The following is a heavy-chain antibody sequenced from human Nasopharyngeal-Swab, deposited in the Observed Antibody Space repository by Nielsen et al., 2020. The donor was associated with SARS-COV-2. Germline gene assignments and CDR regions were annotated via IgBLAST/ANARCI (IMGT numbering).Heavy chain of an antibody. CDR3: ARSDAYGDGDFDY. J-gene: IGHJ4*02. CDR1: GGSISSYY. CDR2: IYYSGST. V-gene: IGHV4-59*01. D-gene: IGHD4-17*01. Sequence: SETLSLTCTVSGGSISSYYWSWIRQPPGKGLEWIGYIYYSGSTNYHPSLKSRVTISVDTSKNQFSLKLSSVTAADTAVYYCARSDAYGDGDFDYWGQGTLVTVSS.